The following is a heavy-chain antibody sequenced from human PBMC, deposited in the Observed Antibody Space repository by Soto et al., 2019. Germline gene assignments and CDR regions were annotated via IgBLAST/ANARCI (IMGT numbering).Heavy chain of an antibody. V-gene: IGHV4-39*01. D-gene: IGHD2-15*01. CDR1: GGSISSSSYY. CDR2: IYYSGST. CDR3: ARHAPSAVAAMYY. Sequence: PSETLSLTCTVSGGSISSSSYYWGWIRQPPGKGLEWIGSIYYSGSTYYNPSLKSRVTISVDTSKNQFSLKLSSVTAADTAVYYCARHAPSAVAAMYYWGQGTLVTVSS. J-gene: IGHJ4*02.